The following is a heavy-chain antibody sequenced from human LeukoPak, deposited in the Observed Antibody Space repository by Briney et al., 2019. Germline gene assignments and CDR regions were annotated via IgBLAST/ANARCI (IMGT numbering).Heavy chain of an antibody. Sequence: GGSLRLSCAASGFTFSSYAMSWVRQAPGKGLEWVSAISGSGGSTYYADSVKGRFTISRDNSKNTLYLQMNSLRAEDTAVYYCAKVPTDYYDSSGYFSGGNYWGQGTLVTVSS. J-gene: IGHJ4*02. D-gene: IGHD3-22*01. CDR1: GFTFSSYA. V-gene: IGHV3-23*01. CDR2: ISGSGGST. CDR3: AKVPTDYYDSSGYFSGGNY.